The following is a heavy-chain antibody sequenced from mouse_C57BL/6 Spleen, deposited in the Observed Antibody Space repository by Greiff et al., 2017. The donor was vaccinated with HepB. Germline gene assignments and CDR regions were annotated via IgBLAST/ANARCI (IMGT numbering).Heavy chain of an antibody. CDR3: ARKLNGSSYGFAY. CDR2: IHPNSGST. CDR1: GYTFTSYW. D-gene: IGHD1-1*01. J-gene: IGHJ3*01. V-gene: IGHV1-64*01. Sequence: VQLQQPGAELVKPGASVELSCKASGYTFTSYWMHWVKQRPGQGLEWIGMIHPNSGSTNYNEKFKSKATLTVDKSSSTAYMQLSSLTSEDSAVYYCARKLNGSSYGFAYWGQGTLVTVSA.